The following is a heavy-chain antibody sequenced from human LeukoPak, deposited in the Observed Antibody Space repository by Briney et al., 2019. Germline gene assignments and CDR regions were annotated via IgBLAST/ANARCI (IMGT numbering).Heavy chain of an antibody. CDR1: GYTFTGYY. CDR3: ARDLRYSSGWFDAFDI. V-gene: IGHV1-2*02. CDR2: INPNSGGT. D-gene: IGHD6-19*01. J-gene: IGHJ3*02. Sequence: GASVKVSCKASGYTFTGYYMHWVRQAPGQGLEWMGWINPNSGGTNYAQKFQGRVTMTRDTSVSTAYMELSRLRSDDTAVYYCARDLRYSSGWFDAFDIWGQGTMVTVSS.